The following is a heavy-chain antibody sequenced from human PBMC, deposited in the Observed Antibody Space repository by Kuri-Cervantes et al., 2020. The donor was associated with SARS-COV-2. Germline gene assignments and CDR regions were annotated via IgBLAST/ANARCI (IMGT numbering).Heavy chain of an antibody. J-gene: IGHJ4*02. CDR2: IYYSGSA. CDR3: ARDLPGYCSGGSCGGQFGY. V-gene: IGHV4-61*01. Sequence: GSLRLSCTVSGGPVSRGSYYWSWIRQPPGKGLEWIGYIYYSGSANYNPSLKSRVTISVDTAKNHFSLKLNSVTAADTAVYYCARDLPGYCSGGSCGGQFGYWGQGTLVTVSS. D-gene: IGHD2-15*01. CDR1: GGPVSRGSYY.